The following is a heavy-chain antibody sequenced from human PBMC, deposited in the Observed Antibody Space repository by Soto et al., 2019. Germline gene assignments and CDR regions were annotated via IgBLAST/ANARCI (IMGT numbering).Heavy chain of an antibody. CDR2: IIPIFGTA. J-gene: IGHJ6*02. CDR3: ASLYYGSDYYYGMDV. Sequence: SVKFSCKASGGTLSSYAIRWVRQAPGQGLEWMGGIIPIFGTANYAQKFQGRVTITADESTSTAYMELSSLRSEDTAVYYCASLYYGSDYYYGMDVWRQGTTVTVSS. CDR1: GGTLSSYA. D-gene: IGHD3-10*01. V-gene: IGHV1-69*13.